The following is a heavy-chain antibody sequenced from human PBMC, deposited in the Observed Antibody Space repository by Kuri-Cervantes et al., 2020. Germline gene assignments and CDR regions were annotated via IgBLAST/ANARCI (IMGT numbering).Heavy chain of an antibody. D-gene: IGHD3-10*01. CDR2: IYYSGST. CDR3: ARARMVRGVIVYYYGMDV. V-gene: IGHV4-30-4*08. Sequence: SETLSLTCAVYGGSFSGYYWSRIRQPPGKGLEWIGYIYYSGSTYYNPSLKSRVTISVDTSKNQFSLKLSPVTAADTAVYYCARARMVRGVIVYYYGMDVWGQGTTVTVSS. J-gene: IGHJ6*02. CDR1: GGSFSGYY.